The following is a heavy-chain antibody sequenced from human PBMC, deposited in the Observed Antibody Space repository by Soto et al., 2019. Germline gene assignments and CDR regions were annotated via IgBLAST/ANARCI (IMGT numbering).Heavy chain of an antibody. J-gene: IGHJ4*02. CDR3: TTETPYSGYDLGGLFDY. CDR1: GFTFSISL. Sequence: GGSLRLSCAASGFTFSISLMSWVRQAPGKGLEWVGRIKSKTDGGTTDYAAPVKGRFTISRDDSKNTLYLQMNSLKTEDTAVYYCTTETPYSGYDLGGLFDYWGQGTLVTVSS. CDR2: IKSKTDGGTT. D-gene: IGHD5-12*01. V-gene: IGHV3-15*01.